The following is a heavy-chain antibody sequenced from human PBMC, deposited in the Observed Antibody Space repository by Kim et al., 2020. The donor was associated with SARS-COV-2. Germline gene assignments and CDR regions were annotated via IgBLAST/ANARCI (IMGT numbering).Heavy chain of an antibody. V-gene: IGHV1-18*01. D-gene: IGHD3-3*01. CDR3: ARDDDFWSGAVDY. J-gene: IGHJ4*02. Sequence: FAQKLQGRVTMTTDTSTSTAYMGLRSLRSDDTAVYYCARDDDFWSGAVDYWGQGTLVIVSS.